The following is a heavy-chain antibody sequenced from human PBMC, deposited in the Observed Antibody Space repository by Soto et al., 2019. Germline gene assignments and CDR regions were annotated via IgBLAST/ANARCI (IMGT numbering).Heavy chain of an antibody. V-gene: IGHV5-51*01. Sequence: PGESLKISCKASGYSFTSYWIGWVRQMTGKGLEWMGIINPGDSDTRYRPSFQGQVTISADKSFNTAYLQWSSLKASDSAMYYCARPGVTSSWHFDYWGQGTPVTVSS. CDR1: GYSFTSYW. D-gene: IGHD6-13*01. J-gene: IGHJ4*02. CDR3: ARPGVTSSWHFDY. CDR2: INPGDSDT.